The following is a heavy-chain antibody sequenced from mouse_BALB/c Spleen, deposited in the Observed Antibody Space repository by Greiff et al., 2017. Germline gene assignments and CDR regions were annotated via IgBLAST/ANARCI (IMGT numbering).Heavy chain of an antibody. CDR2: INPNNGGT. V-gene: IGHV1-18*01. CDR3: ARCYEYPYYAMDL. D-gene: IGHD2-4*01. J-gene: IGHJ4*01. CDR1: GYTFTDYN. Sequence: VQLQQSGPELVKPGASVKIPCKASGYTFTDYNMDWVKQSHGKSLEWIGDINPNNGGTIYNQKFKGKATLTVDKSSTTAYMERRSLTSEDTAVYYFARCYEYPYYAMDLWGQGTSVTGSS.